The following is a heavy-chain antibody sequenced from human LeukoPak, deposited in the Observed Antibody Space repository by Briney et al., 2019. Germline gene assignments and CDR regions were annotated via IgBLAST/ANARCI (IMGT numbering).Heavy chain of an antibody. CDR2: ISYDGSNK. CDR3: ARDRATVGTPELCFDY. J-gene: IGHJ4*02. Sequence: GGSLRLPCAASGFTFSSYWMHWVRQAPGKGLEWVAVISYDGSNKYYADSVKGRFTISRDNSKNTLYLQMYSLRAEDTAVYYCARDRATVGTPELCFDYWGQGTLVTVSS. CDR1: GFTFSSYW. D-gene: IGHD4-23*01. V-gene: IGHV3-30-3*01.